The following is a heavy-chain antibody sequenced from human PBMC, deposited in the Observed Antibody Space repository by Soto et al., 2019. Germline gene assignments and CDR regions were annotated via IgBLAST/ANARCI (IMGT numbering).Heavy chain of an antibody. CDR3: AIVRGESGYPEYFQH. CDR1: GFTVSSNY. J-gene: IGHJ1*01. CDR2: IYSGGST. D-gene: IGHD3-22*01. Sequence: EVQLVESGGGLIQPGGSLRLSCAASGFTVSSNYMSWVRQAPGKGLEWVSVIYSGGSTYYADSVKGRFTISRDNAKNTLYLQMNSLRAEDTAVYYCAIVRGESGYPEYFQHWGQGTLVTVSS. V-gene: IGHV3-53*01.